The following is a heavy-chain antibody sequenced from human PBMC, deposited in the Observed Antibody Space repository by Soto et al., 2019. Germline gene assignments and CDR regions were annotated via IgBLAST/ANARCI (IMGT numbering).Heavy chain of an antibody. CDR1: GFIFSSFA. D-gene: IGHD3-16*01. Sequence: VQLAESGGDVVQPGGSLRLSCAASGFIFSSFALHWVRQTPDKGLEWVAFISNDGSQTYYADSVKGRFTISRDNSNNSLTLQMDRLRPEDTARYYCARDPYFDYMYGTPDYWGQGTLVAVSS. CDR2: ISNDGSQT. CDR3: ARDPYFDYMYGTPDY. J-gene: IGHJ4*02. V-gene: IGHV3-30-3*01.